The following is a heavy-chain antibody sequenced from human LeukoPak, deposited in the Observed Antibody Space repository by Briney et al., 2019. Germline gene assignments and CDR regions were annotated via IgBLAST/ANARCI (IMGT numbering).Heavy chain of an antibody. J-gene: IGHJ6*02. D-gene: IGHD1-26*01. V-gene: IGHV1-8*01. CDR3: ARGAGATRSFYYYGMDV. CDR1: GYTFTSYD. Sequence: ASVKVSCKASGYTFTSYDINWVRQATGQGLEWMGWMNPNSGNTGYAQKFQGRVTMTRNTSISTTYMELSRLRSDDTAVYYCARGAGATRSFYYYGMDVWGQGTTVTVSS. CDR2: MNPNSGNT.